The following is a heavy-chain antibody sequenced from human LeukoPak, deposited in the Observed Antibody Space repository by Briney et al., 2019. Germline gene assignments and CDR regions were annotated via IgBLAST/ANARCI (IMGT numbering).Heavy chain of an antibody. J-gene: IGHJ4*02. CDR2: IYHSGST. CDR3: ARRHLEGYNAYGLFDY. CDR1: GGSISGSNW. V-gene: IGHV4-4*02. Sequence: PSGTLSLTCAVSGGSISGSNWWSWVRQSPGKGLEWIGEIYHSGSTNCNPSLKSRITISVDRSKNLFSLKLSSVTAADAGVYHCARRHLEGYNAYGLFDYWGQGTLVTVSS. D-gene: IGHD5-12*01.